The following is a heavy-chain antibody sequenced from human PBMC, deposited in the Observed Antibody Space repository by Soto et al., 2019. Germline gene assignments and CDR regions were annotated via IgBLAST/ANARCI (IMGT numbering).Heavy chain of an antibody. CDR1: GFTFSSYA. CDR3: AKAGLGYCSGGRCYYFDY. V-gene: IGHV3-23*01. CDR2: ISGSGGST. J-gene: IGHJ4*02. D-gene: IGHD2-15*01. Sequence: GGSLRLSCAASGFTFSSYAMSWVRQAPGKGLEWVSAISGSGGSTYYADSVKGRFTISRDNSKNTLYLQMNSLRAEDTAVYYCAKAGLGYCSGGRCYYFDYWGQGTLVTVSS.